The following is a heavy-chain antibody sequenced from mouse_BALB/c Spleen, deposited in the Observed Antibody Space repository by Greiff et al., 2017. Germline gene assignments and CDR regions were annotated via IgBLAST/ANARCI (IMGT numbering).Heavy chain of an antibody. D-gene: IGHD2-2*01. V-gene: IGHV14-3*02. Sequence: VQLQQSGAELVKPGASVKLSCSASGFNIKDSYMHWVKQRPEQGLEWIGRIDPANGNTKYDPKFQGKATITADTSSNTAYLQLSSLTSEDTAVYCCDRDGYDPFAYWGQGTLVTVSA. CDR1: GFNIKDSY. CDR3: DRDGYDPFAY. CDR2: IDPANGNT. J-gene: IGHJ3*01.